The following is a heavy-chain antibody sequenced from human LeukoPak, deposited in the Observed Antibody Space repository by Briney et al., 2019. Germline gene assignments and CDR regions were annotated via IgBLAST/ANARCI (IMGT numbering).Heavy chain of an antibody. Sequence: SETLSLTCTVSGGSISSSSYYWGWIRQPPGKGLEWIGSIYYSGSTYYNPSLKSRVTISVDTSKNQFSLKLNSVTAADTAVYYCARPKSPLGAFDIWGQGTMVTVSS. V-gene: IGHV4-39*01. J-gene: IGHJ3*02. CDR1: GGSISSSSYY. D-gene: IGHD3-16*01. CDR2: IYYSGST. CDR3: ARPKSPLGAFDI.